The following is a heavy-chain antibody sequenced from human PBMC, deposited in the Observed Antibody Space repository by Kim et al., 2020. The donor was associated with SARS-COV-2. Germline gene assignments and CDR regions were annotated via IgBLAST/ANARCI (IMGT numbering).Heavy chain of an antibody. J-gene: IGHJ4*02. D-gene: IGHD4-17*01. Sequence: YYNPSLKSRVSMSVDTSKNQFSLNLSSVTAADTAVYYCARWGDGDHRLVWGQGTLVTVSS. CDR3: ARWGDGDHRLV. V-gene: IGHV4-31*02.